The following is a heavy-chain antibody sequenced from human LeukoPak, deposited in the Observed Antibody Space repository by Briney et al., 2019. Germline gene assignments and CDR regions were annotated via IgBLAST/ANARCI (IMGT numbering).Heavy chain of an antibody. J-gene: IGHJ6*02. D-gene: IGHD3-3*01. CDR3: ARDSTIFGNYYYGMDV. V-gene: IGHV4-31*03. CDR1: GGSISSSSYS. CDR2: IYYSGST. Sequence: SETLSLTCTVSGGSISSSSYSWGWIRQHPGKGLEWIGYIYYSGSTYYNPSLKSRVTISVDTSKNQFSLKLSSVTAADTAVYYCARDSTIFGNYYYGMDVWGQGTTVTVSS.